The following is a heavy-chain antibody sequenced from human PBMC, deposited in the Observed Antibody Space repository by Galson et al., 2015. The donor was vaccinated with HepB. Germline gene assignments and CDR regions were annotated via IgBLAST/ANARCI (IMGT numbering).Heavy chain of an antibody. J-gene: IGHJ6*02. CDR2: IIPIFGTA. V-gene: IGHV1-69*13. D-gene: IGHD2-2*01. Sequence: SVKASCKASGGTFSSYAISWVRQAPGQGLEWMGGIIPIFGTANYAQKFQGRVTITADESTSTAYMGLSSLRSEDTAVYYCAEMGSTYCSSTSCYRKADYYYGMDVWGQGTTVTVSS. CDR3: AEMGSTYCSSTSCYRKADYYYGMDV. CDR1: GGTFSSYA.